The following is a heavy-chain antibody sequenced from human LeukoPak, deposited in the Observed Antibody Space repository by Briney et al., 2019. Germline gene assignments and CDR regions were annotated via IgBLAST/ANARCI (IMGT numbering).Heavy chain of an antibody. CDR1: SRSISPYY. V-gene: IGHV4-59*01. Sequence: SETLSLTCTLSSRSISPYYWRWIRQTPGEGLEWIGYILYRGTTINYNPSLKSRVTISVDTSKNQFSLKLSSVTAADTAVYYCAREGTAGTNLNWFDPWGQGTLVTVSS. D-gene: IGHD1-1*01. J-gene: IGHJ5*02. CDR2: ILYRGTT. CDR3: AREGTAGTNLNWFDP.